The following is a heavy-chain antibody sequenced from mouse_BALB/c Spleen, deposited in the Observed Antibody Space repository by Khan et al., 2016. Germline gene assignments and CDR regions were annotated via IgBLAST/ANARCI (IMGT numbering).Heavy chain of an antibody. J-gene: IGHJ4*01. D-gene: IGHD2-4*01. CDR2: INPSNGGT. CDR1: GYTFTSYY. Sequence: QVQLKESGAELVKPGASVKLSCKASGYTFTSYYMYWVKQRPGQGLEWIGEINPSNGGTNFNEKFKSKATLTVDKSYSTAYMKLSSLTSEDSEVTSCSRWGLRLGAMAFWGQGPSLPFSS. CDR3: SRWGLRLGAMAF. V-gene: IGHV1S81*02.